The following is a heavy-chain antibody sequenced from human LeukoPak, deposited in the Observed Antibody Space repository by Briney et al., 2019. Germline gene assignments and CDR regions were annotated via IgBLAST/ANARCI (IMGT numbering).Heavy chain of an antibody. Sequence: PGGSLRLSCAASGFIFTSYTMNWVRQAPGKGLEWVSYITSSSSTIYYADSVKGRFTMSRDNAENSLYLQMNSLRAEDTAVYYCARNFDSCGQGTLVTVSS. V-gene: IGHV3-48*01. J-gene: IGHJ4*02. CDR1: GFIFTSYT. D-gene: IGHD2/OR15-2a*01. CDR2: ITSSSSTI. CDR3: ARNFDS.